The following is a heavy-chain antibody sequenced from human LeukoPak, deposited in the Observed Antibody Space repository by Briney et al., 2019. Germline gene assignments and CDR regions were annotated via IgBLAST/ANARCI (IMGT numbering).Heavy chain of an antibody. CDR2: ISSSSSYI. D-gene: IGHD6-19*01. V-gene: IGHV3-21*04. Sequence: GGSLRLSCAASGFTFSSYSMNWVRQAPGKGLEWVSSISSSSSYIYYPNSVRGRFTTSRDNSKNALYLQMNNLRVEDTAVFFCARGSLGSGTSSDCCPLDYWGQGALVTVSS. J-gene: IGHJ4*02. CDR1: GFTFSSYS. CDR3: ARGSLGSGTSSDCCPLDY.